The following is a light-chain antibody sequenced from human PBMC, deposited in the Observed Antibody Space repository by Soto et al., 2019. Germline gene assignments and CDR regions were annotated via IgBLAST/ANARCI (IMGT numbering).Light chain of an antibody. CDR1: NNDIGYYNY. V-gene: IGLV2-14*01. Sequence: QSVLTQPASVSGSPGQSITISCTGSNNDIGYYNYVSWYQQHPNRAPKVIIFEVNSRPSGVSDRFFGSKFGNTASLTISDLRPEDEADYYCCSYAGRNTVIFGGGTKVTVL. CDR3: CSYAGRNTVI. CDR2: EVN. J-gene: IGLJ2*01.